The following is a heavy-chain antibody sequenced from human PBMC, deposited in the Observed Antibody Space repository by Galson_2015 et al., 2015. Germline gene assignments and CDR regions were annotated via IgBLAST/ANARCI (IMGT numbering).Heavy chain of an antibody. V-gene: IGHV1-24*01. CDR2: FDPEDGET. Sequence: SVKVSCKVSGYTLTELSMHWVRQAPGKGLEWMGGFDPEDGETIYAQKFQGRVTMTEDKSTDTAYMELSSLRSEDTAGYYCATLFPMLFWIGSPLGNRGQGTLVPVSS. J-gene: IGHJ4*02. CDR3: ATLFPMLFWIGSPLGN. D-gene: IGHD3-3*01. CDR1: GYTLTELS.